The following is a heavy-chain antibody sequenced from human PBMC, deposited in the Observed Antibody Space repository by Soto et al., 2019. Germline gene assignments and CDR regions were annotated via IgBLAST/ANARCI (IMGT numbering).Heavy chain of an antibody. D-gene: IGHD2-2*01. V-gene: IGHV1-2*04. Sequence: QVQLVQSGAEVKKPGASVKVSCKASGYTFTGYYMHWVRQAPGQGLEWMGWINPNSGGTNYAQKFQGWVTMTRDTPISTAYMELSRLRSDDTAVYYCARSGYCSSTSCYVDWFDPWGKGTLVTVSS. J-gene: IGHJ5*02. CDR1: GYTFTGYY. CDR2: INPNSGGT. CDR3: ARSGYCSSTSCYVDWFDP.